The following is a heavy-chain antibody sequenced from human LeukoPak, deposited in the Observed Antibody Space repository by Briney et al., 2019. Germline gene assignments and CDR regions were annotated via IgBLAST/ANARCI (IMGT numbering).Heavy chain of an antibody. V-gene: IGHV3-21*01. CDR2: ISSSSSYI. Sequence: GGSLRLSCAASGFTFSSYSMNWVRQAPGKGLEWVSSISSSSSYIYYADSVKGRFTISRDNAKNSLYLQMNSLRAEDTAVCYCARGQASDFDYWGQGTLVTVSS. CDR1: GFTFSSYS. J-gene: IGHJ4*02. CDR3: ARGQASDFDY.